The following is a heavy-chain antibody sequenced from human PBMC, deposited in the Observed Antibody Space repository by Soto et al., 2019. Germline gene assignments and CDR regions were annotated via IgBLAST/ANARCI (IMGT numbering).Heavy chain of an antibody. CDR1: VFTFSSYG. V-gene: IGHV3-33*01. Sequence: LRLSFAASVFTFSSYGMHWVRQAPGNGLEWVAVIWYDGSNKYYSDSVKGRFTISRDNSKNTLYLQMNSLRAEDTAVYYCARDRSAAAATGGMDVWGDGSTAPVSP. J-gene: IGHJ6*04. D-gene: IGHD6-13*01. CDR3: ARDRSAAAATGGMDV. CDR2: IWYDGSNK.